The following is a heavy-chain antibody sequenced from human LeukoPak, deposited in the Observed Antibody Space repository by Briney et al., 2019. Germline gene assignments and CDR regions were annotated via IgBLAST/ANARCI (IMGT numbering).Heavy chain of an antibody. CDR3: ARLKITFGGVISSFDY. CDR1: GYSFTIYW. D-gene: IGHD3-16*01. CDR2: IYPGDSDT. Sequence: GESRKISCKGSGYSFTIYWIRWVRQMPGRGLEWMGIIYPGDSDTRYSPSFQGQVTISADKSISTAYLQWSSLKASDTAMYYCARLKITFGGVISSFDYWGQGTLATVSS. V-gene: IGHV5-51*01. J-gene: IGHJ4*02.